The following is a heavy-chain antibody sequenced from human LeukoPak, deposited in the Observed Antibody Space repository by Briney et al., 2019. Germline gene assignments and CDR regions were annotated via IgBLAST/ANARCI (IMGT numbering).Heavy chain of an antibody. CDR2: ISGSGGST. Sequence: GGSLRLSCAASGFTFSSYAMSWVRQAPGKGLEWVSAISGSGGSTYYADSVKGRFTISRDNSKNTLYLQMNSLRAEDTAVYYCASGKDSSSWYGPDYYYYMDVWGKGTTVTVSS. CDR3: ASGKDSSSWYGPDYYYYMDV. J-gene: IGHJ6*03. CDR1: GFTFSSYA. V-gene: IGHV3-23*01. D-gene: IGHD6-13*01.